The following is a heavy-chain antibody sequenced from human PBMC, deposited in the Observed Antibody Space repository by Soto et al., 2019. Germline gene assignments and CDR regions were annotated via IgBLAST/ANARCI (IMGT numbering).Heavy chain of an antibody. V-gene: IGHV1-18*01. Sequence: QVQLLQSGAEVKKPGASVKVSCKASGYRFASYGVNWVRQAPGQGLEWMGWIRASTPSPDYAQKLQGRVTMTTDTSTNTAYMELRSLRSDDTAIYYCTRHGNGDDSWGQGTLFTVSS. CDR2: IRASTPSP. J-gene: IGHJ5*02. D-gene: IGHD3-3*01. CDR3: TRHGNGDDS. CDR1: GYRFASYG.